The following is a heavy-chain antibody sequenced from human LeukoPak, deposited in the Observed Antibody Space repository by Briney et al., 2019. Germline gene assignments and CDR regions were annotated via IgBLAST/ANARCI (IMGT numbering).Heavy chain of an antibody. V-gene: IGHV3-30*18. Sequence: GGSLRLSCAASGFTFSSYGMHWVRQPPGKGLEWVAGISYDGSNKYYADSVKGRFTIHRDNPKNTLYLQMNSLRAEDTAVYYCAKPCRADAFDIWGQGTMVTVSS. CDR2: ISYDGSNK. CDR3: AKPCRADAFDI. D-gene: IGHD5/OR15-5a*01. J-gene: IGHJ3*02. CDR1: GFTFSSYG.